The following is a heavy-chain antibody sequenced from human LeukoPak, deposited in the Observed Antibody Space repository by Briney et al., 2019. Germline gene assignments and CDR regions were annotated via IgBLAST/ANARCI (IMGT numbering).Heavy chain of an antibody. CDR3: ARDDYVWGSPYYYYYMDV. CDR1: GHIFNSYS. J-gene: IGHJ6*03. V-gene: IGHV3-48*01. Sequence: GGSQRLLCAVWGHIFNSYSKHGVRQARRKGLVWVSYNSCGSITIYYADSEKGRFTISRDNAKNSLYQQMNSLRAEDTAVYYCARDDYVWGSPYYYYYMDVWGKGTTVTVSS. D-gene: IGHD3-16*01. CDR2: NSCGSITI.